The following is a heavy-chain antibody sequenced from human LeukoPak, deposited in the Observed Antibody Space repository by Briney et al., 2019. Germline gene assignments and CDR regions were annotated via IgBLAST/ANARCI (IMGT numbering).Heavy chain of an antibody. Sequence: ASVKVSCKASGYTFTGYYMHWVRQAPGQGLEWMGWISAYNGNTNYAQKLQGRVTMTTDTSTSTAYMELRSLRSDDTAVYYCAVIPYYYGSGSYYLYADYWGQGTLVTVSS. V-gene: IGHV1-18*04. J-gene: IGHJ4*02. CDR3: AVIPYYYGSGSYYLYADY. CDR1: GYTFTGYY. CDR2: ISAYNGNT. D-gene: IGHD3-10*01.